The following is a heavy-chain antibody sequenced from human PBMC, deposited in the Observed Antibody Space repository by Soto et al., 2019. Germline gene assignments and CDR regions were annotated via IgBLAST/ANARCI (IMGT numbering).Heavy chain of an antibody. J-gene: IGHJ5*02. D-gene: IGHD3-22*01. V-gene: IGHV3-74*01. CDR2: INSDGSST. CDR1: GFTFSSYW. CDR3: AREQYRDYYDSSGYYP. Sequence: GGSLRLSCAASGFTFSSYWMHWVRQAPGKGLVWVSRINSDGSSTSYAESVKGRFTISRDNAKKTLYLQMNSLRAEDTAVYYCAREQYRDYYDSSGYYPWGQGTLVTVSS.